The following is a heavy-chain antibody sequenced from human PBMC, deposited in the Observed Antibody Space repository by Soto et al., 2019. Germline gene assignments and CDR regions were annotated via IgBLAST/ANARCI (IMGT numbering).Heavy chain of an antibody. Sequence: SETLSVTCTVYGDSVICADSYWSWIRQPPGKGLEWIGYICCSGSTEYNPSLRGRVIISVDTSKNQLSLKLSTVTAADTAVYFCARGMDNNKVGWWGQGTLVTVS. CDR1: GDSVICADSY. V-gene: IGHV4-61*08. D-gene: IGHD1-1*01. CDR2: ICCSGST. CDR3: ARGMDNNKVGW. J-gene: IGHJ4*02.